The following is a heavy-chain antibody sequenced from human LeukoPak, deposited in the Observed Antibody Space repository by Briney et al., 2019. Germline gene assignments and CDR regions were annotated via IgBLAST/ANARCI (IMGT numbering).Heavy chain of an antibody. D-gene: IGHD3-10*01. J-gene: IGHJ3*02. CDR3: AYSMVRGAIIRIDDAFDI. CDR1: GYTFTSYA. V-gene: IGHV7-4-1*02. CDR2: INTNTGNP. Sequence: ASVKVSCKASGYTFTSYAMNWVRQAPGQGLEWMGWINTNTGNPTYAQGFTGRFVFSLDTSVSTAYLQISSLKAEDTAVYYCAYSMVRGAIIRIDDAFDIWGQGTMVTVSS.